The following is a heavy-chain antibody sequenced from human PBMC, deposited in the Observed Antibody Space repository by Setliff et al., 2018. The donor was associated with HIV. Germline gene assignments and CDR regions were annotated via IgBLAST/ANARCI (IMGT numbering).Heavy chain of an antibody. J-gene: IGHJ4*02. V-gene: IGHV1-18*01. CDR3: ARSTTAD. CDR1: GYTFSNYG. CDR2: INTHSGYT. D-gene: IGHD4-17*01. Sequence: ASVKVSCKASGYTFSNYGISWVRQAPGQGLEWMGWINTHSGYTNYGQNVQGRVTVTMDTSTSTVDMELRSLTSDDTAVYYCARSTTADWGQGTMVTVSS.